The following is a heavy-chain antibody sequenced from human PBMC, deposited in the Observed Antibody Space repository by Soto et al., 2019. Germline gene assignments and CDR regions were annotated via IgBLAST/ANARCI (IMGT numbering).Heavy chain of an antibody. CDR3: TTLSPVYYDSRGGADP. CDR2: IKSKTDGWTT. Sequence: SVSNAWMNWVRQAPGKGLEWVGRIKSKTDGWTTDYAAPVKGRFTISRDDSKNTLYLQMNSLKTEDTAVYYCTTLSPVYYDSRGGADPWGQGTLVTVSS. J-gene: IGHJ5*02. V-gene: IGHV3-15*07. CDR1: SVSNAW. D-gene: IGHD3-22*01.